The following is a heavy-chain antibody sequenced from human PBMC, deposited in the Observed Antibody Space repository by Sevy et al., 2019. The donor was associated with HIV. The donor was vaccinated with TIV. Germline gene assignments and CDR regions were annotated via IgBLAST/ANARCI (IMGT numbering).Heavy chain of an antibody. J-gene: IGHJ3*02. V-gene: IGHV3-7*01. CDR1: GFTFISHY. CDR3: AREALYYYDSERHYDDTFDM. CDR2: IKQDGSDK. Sequence: GGSLRLSCAASGFTFISHYMSWVRQAPGKGLEWVANIKQDGSDKFYVESVKGRFTISRDNAKNSLYLQLSSLRAEDTAMYFCAREALYYYDSERHYDDTFDMWGPGTMVTVSS. D-gene: IGHD3-22*01.